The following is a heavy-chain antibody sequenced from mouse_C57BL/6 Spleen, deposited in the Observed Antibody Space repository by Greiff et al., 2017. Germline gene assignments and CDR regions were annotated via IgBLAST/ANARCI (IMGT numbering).Heavy chain of an antibody. CDR3: AGGGDYAWFAY. CDR1: GYTFTSYW. J-gene: IGHJ3*01. Sequence: VQLQQPGAELVRPGSSVQLSCKASGYTFTSYWMHWVKQRPIQGLEWIGNIDPSDSETHYNQKFKDKATLTVAKSSSTAYMQRSSLTSEDSAVYYCAGGGDYAWFAYWGQGTLATVPA. CDR2: IDPSDSET. V-gene: IGHV1-52*01. D-gene: IGHD2-4*01.